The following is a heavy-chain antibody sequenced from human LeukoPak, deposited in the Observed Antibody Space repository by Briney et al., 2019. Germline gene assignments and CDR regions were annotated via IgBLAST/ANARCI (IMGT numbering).Heavy chain of an antibody. J-gene: IGHJ3*02. Sequence: GGSLRLSCAASKFTFSNYDMHWVRQATGKSLEWVSSIGTAGDPYYAGSVKGQFTISRENDKNSFYLQMNSLRAGDTAVYYCSRGGRLAGNAFDIWGQGTMVTVSS. CDR1: KFTFSNYD. V-gene: IGHV3-13*05. CDR2: IGTAGDP. CDR3: SRGGRLAGNAFDI. D-gene: IGHD6-13*01.